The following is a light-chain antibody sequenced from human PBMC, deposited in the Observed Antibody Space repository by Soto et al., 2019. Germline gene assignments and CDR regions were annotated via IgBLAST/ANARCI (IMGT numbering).Light chain of an antibody. Sequence: QSVLTQPPSVSGAPGQRVTISCTGSSSNIGAGYDVHWYQQLPGTAPKLLIYGNSNRPSGFPDRSSGAKSGTSASLAITGLQAEDEADYYCQSYDSSLSGWVFGGGTKLTVL. J-gene: IGLJ3*02. CDR3: QSYDSSLSGWV. CDR2: GNS. V-gene: IGLV1-40*01. CDR1: SSNIGAGYD.